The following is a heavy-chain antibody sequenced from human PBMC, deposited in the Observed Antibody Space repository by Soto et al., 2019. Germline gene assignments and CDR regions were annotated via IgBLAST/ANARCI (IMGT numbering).Heavy chain of an antibody. CDR3: ASGGSYLTVEYFQH. J-gene: IGHJ1*01. D-gene: IGHD1-26*01. Sequence: TSETLSLTCTVSGGSISSSSYYWGWIRQPPGKGLEWIGSIYYSGSTYYNPSLKSRVTISVDTSKNQFSLKLSSVTAADTAVYYCASGGSYLTVEYFQHWGQGTLVTVSS. V-gene: IGHV4-39*01. CDR1: GGSISSSSYY. CDR2: IYYSGST.